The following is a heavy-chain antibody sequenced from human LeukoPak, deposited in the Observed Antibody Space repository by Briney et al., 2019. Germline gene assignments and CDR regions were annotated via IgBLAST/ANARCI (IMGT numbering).Heavy chain of an antibody. CDR3: AKDSSGWFDP. V-gene: IGHV3-30*18. CDR1: GFTFCSYG. J-gene: IGHJ5*02. D-gene: IGHD6-19*01. CDR2: ISYDGSNK. Sequence: GGSLRLSCAACGFTFCSYGMHWVRQAPGKGLEWVAVISYDGSNKYYADSVKGRFTISRDNSKNTLFLQMNSLRPEDTAVYYCAKDSSGWFDPWGQGTLVTVSS.